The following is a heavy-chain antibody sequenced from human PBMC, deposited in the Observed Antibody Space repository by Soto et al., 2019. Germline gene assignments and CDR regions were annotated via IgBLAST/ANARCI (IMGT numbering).Heavy chain of an antibody. D-gene: IGHD3-22*01. Sequence: QMQLQASGPGLVKPSETLSLTCNVSGASVSHGYWSWIRQPPGKGLEWIGFMYFGGSFNYNPSLTSRATIPVKTXXNQCSMKLTSVTASDTAVYYCARSYYDSTGFAVDPWGQGTLVTVSS. CDR1: GASVSHGY. CDR3: ARSYYDSTGFAVDP. V-gene: IGHV4-59*02. J-gene: IGHJ5*02. CDR2: MYFGGSF.